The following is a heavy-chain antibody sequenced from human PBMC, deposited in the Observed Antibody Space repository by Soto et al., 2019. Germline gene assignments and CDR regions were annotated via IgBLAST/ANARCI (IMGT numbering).Heavy chain of an antibody. V-gene: IGHV3-23*01. Sequence: PGGSLRLSCAASGFTFSSYAMSWVRQAPGKGLEWVSAISGSGGSTYYADSVKGRFTISRDNSKNTLYLQMNSLRAEDTAVYYFAKDWYNRNRGGPDTWGQGTLVTVSS. CDR1: GFTFSSYA. J-gene: IGHJ5*02. CDR2: ISGSGGST. D-gene: IGHD1-20*01. CDR3: AKDWYNRNRGGPDT.